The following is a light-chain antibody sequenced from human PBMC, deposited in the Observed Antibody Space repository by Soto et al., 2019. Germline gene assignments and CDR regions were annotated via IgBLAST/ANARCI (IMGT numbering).Light chain of an antibody. CDR3: LQHNTYPPT. Sequence: DIQMTQSPSSLSASVGDRVTITCRASQGIRKDLGWYQQKPGKAPKRLIYVASNLQSGVPSRFSGRGSGTEFTLTISRLQPEDFATYYCLQHNTYPPTFGQGTKVEI. J-gene: IGKJ1*01. V-gene: IGKV1-17*01. CDR1: QGIRKD. CDR2: VAS.